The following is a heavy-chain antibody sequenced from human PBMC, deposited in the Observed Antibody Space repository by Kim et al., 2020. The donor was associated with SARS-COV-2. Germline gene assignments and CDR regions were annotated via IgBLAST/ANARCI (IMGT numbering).Heavy chain of an antibody. V-gene: IGHV3-21*01. D-gene: IGHD4-17*01. CDR3: ASTRGRDYGDYSSVS. Sequence: GGSLRLSCAASGFAFSSYSMNWVRQAPGKGLEWVSSISSSRSDIYYADSVKGRFTISRDNAKNSLYLQMNSLRAEDTAVYYCASTRGRDYGDYSSVSWGSGALVTVSP. J-gene: IGHJ4*02. CDR2: ISSSRSDI. CDR1: GFAFSSYS.